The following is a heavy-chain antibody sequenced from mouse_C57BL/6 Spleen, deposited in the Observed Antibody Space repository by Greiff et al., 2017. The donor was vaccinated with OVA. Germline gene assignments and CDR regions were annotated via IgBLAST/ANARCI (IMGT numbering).Heavy chain of an antibody. V-gene: IGHV5-6*01. CDR1: GFTFSSYG. D-gene: IGHD2-4*01. J-gene: IGHJ3*01. CDR2: ISSGGSYT. Sequence: EVQLVESGGDLVKPGGSLKLSCAASGFTFSSYGMSWVRQTPDKRLEWVATISSGGSYTYYPDSVKGRFTISRDNAKNTLYLQMSSLKSEDTAMYYCARQGDDYDVRVWFAYWGQGTLVTVSA. CDR3: ARQGDDYDVRVWFAY.